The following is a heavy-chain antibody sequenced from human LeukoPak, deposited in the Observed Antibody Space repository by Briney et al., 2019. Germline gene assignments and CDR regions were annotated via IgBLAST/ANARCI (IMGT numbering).Heavy chain of an antibody. CDR1: GYSFTSYW. J-gene: IGHJ5*02. CDR2: IYPGDSDT. CDR3: ARRGAFWSGYPSYWFDP. D-gene: IGHD3-3*01. V-gene: IGHV5-51*01. Sequence: GESLKISCKGSGYSFTSYWIGWVRQMPGKGLEWMGIIYPGDSDTRYSPSFQGQVTISADKSISTAYLQWSSLKASDTAMYYCARRGAFWSGYPSYWFDPWGQGTLVTVSS.